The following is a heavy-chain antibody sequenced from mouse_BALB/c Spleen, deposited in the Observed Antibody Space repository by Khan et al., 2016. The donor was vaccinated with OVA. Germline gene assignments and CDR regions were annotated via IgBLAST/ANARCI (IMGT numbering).Heavy chain of an antibody. V-gene: IGHV9-3-1*01. J-gene: IGHJ4*01. CDR3: TRPPHFSYVLVY. CDR2: ISTYTGEP. Sequence: QIQLVQSGPELKKPGETVKISCKASGYTFTNYGMNWVKQAPGKALKWMGWISTYTGEPTYAADFKGRFALSLETSASTAYLQLNNLTNEDTAIYYCTRPPHFSYVLVYWGQGTSVTVSS. CDR1: GYTFTNYG.